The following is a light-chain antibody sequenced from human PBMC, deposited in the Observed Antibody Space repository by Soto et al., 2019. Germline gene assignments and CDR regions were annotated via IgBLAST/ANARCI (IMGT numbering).Light chain of an antibody. CDR1: QSISSW. V-gene: IGKV1-5*03. CDR3: QQYNSYPWT. CDR2: KAS. Sequence: DIQMTQSPSTLSASVGDRVTITCRASQSISSWLAWYQQKPGKAPKLLIYKASSLGSGVPSRFSGSGSGTESTLTIIGLQPDDFATYYCQQYNSYPWTFGQGTKVEIK. J-gene: IGKJ1*01.